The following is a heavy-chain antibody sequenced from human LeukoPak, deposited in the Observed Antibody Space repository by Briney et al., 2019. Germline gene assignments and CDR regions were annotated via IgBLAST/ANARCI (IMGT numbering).Heavy chain of an antibody. CDR1: GVSISSSSYY. CDR2: IYYSGST. D-gene: IGHD6-6*01. J-gene: IGHJ6*03. Sequence: PSETLSLTCTVSGVSISSSSYYWGWIRQPPGKGLEWIGSIYYSGSTYYNPSLKSRVTISVDTSKNQFSLKLSSVTAADTAVYYCARTSRPLGYYYYYMDVWGKGTTVTVSS. CDR3: ARTSRPLGYYYYYMDV. V-gene: IGHV4-39*07.